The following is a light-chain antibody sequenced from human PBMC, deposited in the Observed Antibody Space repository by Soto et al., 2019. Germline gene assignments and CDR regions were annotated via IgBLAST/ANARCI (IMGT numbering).Light chain of an antibody. CDR3: SSYTSRSTLV. CDR2: EVT. J-gene: IGLJ1*01. CDR1: SSNIGAGYD. V-gene: IGLV2-14*01. Sequence: QSVLTQPPSVSGAPGQRVTISCTGSSSNIGAGYDVYWYQQHPGKAPKLMIYEVTNRPSGVSNRFSGSKSGNTASLTISGLQAEDEADYYCSSYTSRSTLVFGTGTKVTVL.